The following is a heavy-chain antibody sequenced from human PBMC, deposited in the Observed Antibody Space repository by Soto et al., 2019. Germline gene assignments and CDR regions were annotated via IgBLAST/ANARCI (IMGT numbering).Heavy chain of an antibody. V-gene: IGHV5-10-1*01. CDR1: GYSFTSYW. CDR2: IDPSDSYT. Sequence: PGESLKISCKGSGYSFTSYWISWVRQVPGKGLEWMGRIDPSDSYTNYSPSFQGHVTISADKSISTAYLQWSSLKASDTAMYYCARHYLSSFFFLYYYYGMYVWGQGTTVTVSS. CDR3: ARHYLSSFFFLYYYYGMYV. D-gene: IGHD6-6*01. J-gene: IGHJ6*02.